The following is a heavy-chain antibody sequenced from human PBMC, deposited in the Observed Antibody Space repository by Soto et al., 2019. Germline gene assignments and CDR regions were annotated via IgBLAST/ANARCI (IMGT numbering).Heavy chain of an antibody. Sequence: QVHLVQSGAEVKKPGASVKVSCKGSGYGFTTYGITWVRQAPGQGVEWMAWISAHNGNTNYAKKVQGRVTVTRDTSTSTAYMELRSLRSDDTAVYYCARGRYGDYWGQGALVTVSS. D-gene: IGHD1-1*01. CDR1: GYGFTTYG. CDR2: ISAHNGNT. CDR3: ARGRYGDY. V-gene: IGHV1-18*01. J-gene: IGHJ4*02.